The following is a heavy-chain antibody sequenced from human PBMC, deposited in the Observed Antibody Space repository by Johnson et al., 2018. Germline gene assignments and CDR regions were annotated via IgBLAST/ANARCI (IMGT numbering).Heavy chain of an antibody. CDR1: GFTFDDYA. CDR2: ISWNSGSI. V-gene: IGHV3-9*01. Sequence: VQLVESGGGLVQPGRSLRLSCAASGFTFDDYAMHWVRQAPGKGLEWVSGISWNSGSIGYADSVKGRFTISRDNAKNSLYLQMNSLRAEDTALYYCAKAPGGWVGEGAAYFQHWGQVTLVTVSS. CDR3: AKAPGGWVGEGAAYFQH. J-gene: IGHJ1*01. D-gene: IGHD1-26*01.